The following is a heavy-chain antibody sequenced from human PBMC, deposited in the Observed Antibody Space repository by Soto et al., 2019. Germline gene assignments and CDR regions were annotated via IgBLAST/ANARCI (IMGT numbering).Heavy chain of an antibody. V-gene: IGHV4-30-2*01. Sequence: SETLSLTCAVSGGSISSGGYSWSWIRQPPGKGLEWIGYIYHSGSTYYNPSLKSRVTISVDRSKNQFSLKLSSVTAADTAVYYCASSLSIAAAGILPFDYWGQGTLVTV. D-gene: IGHD6-13*01. CDR2: IYHSGST. CDR3: ASSLSIAAAGILPFDY. J-gene: IGHJ4*02. CDR1: GGSISSGGYS.